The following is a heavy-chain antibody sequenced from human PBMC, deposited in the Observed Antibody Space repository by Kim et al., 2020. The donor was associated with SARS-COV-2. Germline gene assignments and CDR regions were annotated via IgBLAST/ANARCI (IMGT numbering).Heavy chain of an antibody. CDR1: GFTFSSHW. J-gene: IGHJ3*02. CDR2: IKEDGNEK. V-gene: IGHV3-7*05. CDR3: ARERNFYDSGFGAFDI. D-gene: IGHD3-10*01. Sequence: GGSLRLSCVASGFTFSSHWMSWVRQAPGKGPEWVANIKEDGNEKSYVDSVKGRFTISRDNAKNSLFLQMNSLRVEDTALYYCARERNFYDSGFGAFDIWGQGTMLTVSS.